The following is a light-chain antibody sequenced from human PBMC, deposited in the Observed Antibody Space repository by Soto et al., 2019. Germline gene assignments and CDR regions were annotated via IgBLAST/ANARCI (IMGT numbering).Light chain of an antibody. V-gene: IGLV2-8*01. CDR2: EVV. CDR1: KNDIGGYDF. CDR3: NYYAGSNAYV. J-gene: IGLJ1*01. Sequence: QSALTQPPSASGSPGQSVTISCTGTKNDIGGYDFVSWYQHHPGKAPRLIIYEVVQRPSGVPDRFSGSKSGNTASLTVSGLQAADEADYFCNYYAGSNAYVFGSGTKVTGL.